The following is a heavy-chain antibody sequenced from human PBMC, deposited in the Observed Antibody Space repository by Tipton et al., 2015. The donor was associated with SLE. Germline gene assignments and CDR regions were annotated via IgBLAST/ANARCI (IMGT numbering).Heavy chain of an antibody. V-gene: IGHV4-39*07. D-gene: IGHD5-18*01. CDR2: IYYDETT. J-gene: IGHJ6*02. CDR3: ARWIPLTGINV. CDR1: GGSISSNGVH. Sequence: LRLSCSVAGGSISSNGVHWAWIRQPPGKGLEWIGSIYYDETTYYNPSLRRRLTLSVDTSKDQFSLKLNSVTAADTAVYYCARWIPLTGINVWGQGATVTVSS.